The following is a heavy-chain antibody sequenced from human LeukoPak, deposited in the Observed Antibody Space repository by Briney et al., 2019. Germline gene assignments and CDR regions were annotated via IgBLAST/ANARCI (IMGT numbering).Heavy chain of an antibody. CDR2: IYYSGST. V-gene: IGHV4-59*01. Sequence: PSETLSLTCTVSGGSISSYYWSWIRQPPGKGLEWIGYIYYSGSTNYNPSLKSRVTISVDTSKNQFSLKLSSVTAADTAVYYCARVQAMGLPDYWGQGTLVTVSS. D-gene: IGHD5-18*01. CDR3: ARVQAMGLPDY. CDR1: GGSISSYY. J-gene: IGHJ4*02.